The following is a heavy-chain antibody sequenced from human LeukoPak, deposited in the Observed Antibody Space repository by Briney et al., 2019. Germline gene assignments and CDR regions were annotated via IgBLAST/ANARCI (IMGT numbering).Heavy chain of an antibody. J-gene: IGHJ2*01. CDR2: ISGSGTST. D-gene: IGHD4-11*01. V-gene: IGHV3-23*01. CDR3: VRSNGNYLYWYFDL. Sequence: PGGSLRLSCVASGFTFSNHAMSWVRQAPGKGLEWVAVISGSGTSTYYADSVKGRCSISRGNSKSAVSLQVNRLRGEDTAVYYCVRSNGNYLYWYFDLWGRGTRVTVSS. CDR1: GFTFSNHA.